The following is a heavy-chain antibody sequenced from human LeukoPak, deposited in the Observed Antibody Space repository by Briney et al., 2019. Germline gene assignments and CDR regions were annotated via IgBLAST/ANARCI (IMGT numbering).Heavy chain of an antibody. CDR1: GCTFSSSD. CDR3: VKEVVEIGGGY. J-gene: IGHJ4*02. V-gene: IGHV3-30*18. D-gene: IGHD2-15*01. Sequence: GTSLRLSFAASGCTFSSSDMHWVRQAPGKGLEWVAHISYDESSRHYGASVKGRFTVSRDNSKNTLYLQMNRLGAEDTALYYCVKEVVEIGGGYWGQGNLVTVAS. CDR2: ISYDESSR.